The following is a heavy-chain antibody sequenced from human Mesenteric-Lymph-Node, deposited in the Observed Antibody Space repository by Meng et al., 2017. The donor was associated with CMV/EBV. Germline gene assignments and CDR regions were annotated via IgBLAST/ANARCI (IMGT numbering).Heavy chain of an antibody. CDR2: IFSGGTIT. D-gene: IGHD3-9*01. V-gene: IGHV3-23*03. Sequence: FPVSTHAMSWGRRAPGKGLEWVSVIFSGGTITDYADSVKGRFSISRDNSKNTLYLQMNSLRAEDTAVYYCAREGGYDLLTGYVPLDYWGQGTLVTVSS. CDR1: FPVSTHA. CDR3: AREGGYDLLTGYVPLDY. J-gene: IGHJ4*02.